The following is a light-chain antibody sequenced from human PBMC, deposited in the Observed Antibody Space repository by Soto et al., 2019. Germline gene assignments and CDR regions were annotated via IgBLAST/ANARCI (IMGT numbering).Light chain of an antibody. V-gene: IGKV3-20*01. CDR1: QSLSSSC. Sequence: EIVLPQSPGTLSLSPGERAALSCRASQSLSSSCLARYQQRPGQAPRLLIYDASTRATGIPDRFSGSGSGTGFTLTINRREPEDFAVYCCQQCGGSPLTFGGGTKVEIK. CDR2: DAS. CDR3: QQCGGSPLT. J-gene: IGKJ4*01.